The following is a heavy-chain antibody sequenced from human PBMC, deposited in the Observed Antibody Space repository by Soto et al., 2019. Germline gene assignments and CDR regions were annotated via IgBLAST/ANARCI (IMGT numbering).Heavy chain of an antibody. J-gene: IGHJ4*02. CDR1: GGSISSGDYY. CDR2: IYYSGST. Sequence: QVQLQESGPGLVKPSQTLSLTCTVSGGSISSGDYYWSWIRQPPGKGLEWIGYIYYSGSTYYNPSLKSRVTISVDTSKNQFSLKLSSVTAADTAVYYCARWSGSSGYYTKADFDYWGQGTLVTVSS. D-gene: IGHD3-22*01. CDR3: ARWSGSSGYYTKADFDY. V-gene: IGHV4-30-4*01.